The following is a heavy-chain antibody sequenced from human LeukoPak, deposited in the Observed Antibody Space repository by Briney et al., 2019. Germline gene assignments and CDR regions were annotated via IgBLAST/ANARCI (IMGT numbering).Heavy chain of an antibody. D-gene: IGHD3-22*01. V-gene: IGHV5-51*01. CDR3: ARLDSSGYYYYGMDV. Sequence: GESLKISCKGSGYSFTGYWIGWVRQMPGKGLEWMGIIYPGDSDTRYSPSFQGQVTISADKSISTAYLQWSSLKASDTAMYYCARLDSSGYYYYGMDVWGKGTTATVSS. J-gene: IGHJ6*04. CDR1: GYSFTGYW. CDR2: IYPGDSDT.